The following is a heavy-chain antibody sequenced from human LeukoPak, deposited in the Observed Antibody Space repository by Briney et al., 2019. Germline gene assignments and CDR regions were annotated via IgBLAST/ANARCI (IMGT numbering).Heavy chain of an antibody. V-gene: IGHV3-23*01. D-gene: IGHD2-2*01. Sequence: PGGSLRLSCAASGFTFSSYAMSWVRQAPGKGLEWVSAISGSGGSTYYADSVKGRFTISRDNSKNTLYLQMNSLRAEDTAVYYCATGFKVVVVPAAIYYYYGMDVWGQGTTVTVSS. CDR2: ISGSGGST. CDR1: GFTFSSYA. CDR3: ATGFKVVVVPAAIYYYYGMDV. J-gene: IGHJ6*02.